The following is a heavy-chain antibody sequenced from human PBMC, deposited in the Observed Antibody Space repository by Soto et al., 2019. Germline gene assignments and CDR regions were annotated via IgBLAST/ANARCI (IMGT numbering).Heavy chain of an antibody. J-gene: IGHJ5*02. Sequence: SETLSLTCTVSGGSISSYYWSWIRQPPGKGLEWIGYIYYSGSTNYNPSLKSRVTISVDTSKNQFSLKLSSVTAADTAVYYCARHRGYWISTSCYEYNWFYPWGQGTLVTVSS. D-gene: IGHD2-2*01. V-gene: IGHV4-59*08. CDR2: IYYSGST. CDR1: GGSISSYY. CDR3: ARHRGYWISTSCYEYNWFYP.